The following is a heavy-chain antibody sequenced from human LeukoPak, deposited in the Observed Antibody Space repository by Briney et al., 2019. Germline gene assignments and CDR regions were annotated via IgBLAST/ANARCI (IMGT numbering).Heavy chain of an antibody. J-gene: IGHJ4*02. CDR2: ISSSSSYI. CDR1: EFTFSSYS. CDR3: AKGGFRDDYSLVH. D-gene: IGHD4-11*01. V-gene: IGHV3-21*01. Sequence: PGGSLRLSCAASEFTFSSYSMNWVRQAPGKGLEWVSSISSSSSYIYYADSVKGRFTISRDNAKNSLYLQMNSLRAEDTAVYYCAKGGFRDDYSLVHWGQGTLVTVSS.